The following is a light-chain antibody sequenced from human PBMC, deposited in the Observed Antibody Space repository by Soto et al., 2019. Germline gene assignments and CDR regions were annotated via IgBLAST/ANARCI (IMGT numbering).Light chain of an antibody. CDR1: SSDIGSYNL. CDR2: EGS. J-gene: IGLJ1*01. V-gene: IGLV2-23*01. Sequence: QSALTQPASVSGSPGQSITISCTGTSSDIGSYNLVSWYQQHPGTAPKLMIYEGSKRPSGVSYRFSGSKSGNTASLTISGLQAEDEADYYCCSYAGSNTLVVFGTGTKLTV. CDR3: CSYAGSNTLVV.